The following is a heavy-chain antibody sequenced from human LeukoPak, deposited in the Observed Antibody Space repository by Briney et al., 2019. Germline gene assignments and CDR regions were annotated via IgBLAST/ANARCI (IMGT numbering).Heavy chain of an antibody. CDR3: AAGASGGAIDY. V-gene: IGHV4-61*02. D-gene: IGHD3-16*01. J-gene: IGHJ4*02. CDR1: GGSINNGGYY. Sequence: SETLSLTCTVSGGSINNGGYYWSWIRQDPGKGLEWIGRIYTSGRTNYNPSLKSRVTMSVDTSKNQFSLKLSSVTAADTAVYYCAAGASGGAIDYWGQGTLVTVSS. CDR2: IYTSGRT.